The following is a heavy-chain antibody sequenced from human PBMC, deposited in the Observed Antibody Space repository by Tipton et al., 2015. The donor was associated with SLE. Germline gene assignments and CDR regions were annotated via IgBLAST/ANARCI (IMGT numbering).Heavy chain of an antibody. D-gene: IGHD3-10*01. V-gene: IGHV4-38-2*01. Sequence: TLSLTCAVSGYSISSGYYWGWIRQPPGKGLEWIGSIYHSGSTYYNPSLKSRVTISVDASKNQFSLKLSSVTAADTAMYYCARVDFIMVQGMGRGMDVWGKGTTVTVSS. CDR1: GYSISSGYY. J-gene: IGHJ6*04. CDR2: IYHSGST. CDR3: ARVDFIMVQGMGRGMDV.